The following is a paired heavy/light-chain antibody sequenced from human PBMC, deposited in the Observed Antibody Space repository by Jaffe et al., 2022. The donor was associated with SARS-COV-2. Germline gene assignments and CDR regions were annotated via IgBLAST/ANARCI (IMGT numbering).Light chain of an antibody. Sequence: DIQMTQSPSSLSASIGDRVTITCRASRAISNYLAWFQQKPGRAPKSLIYGVSTLQSGVPSRFSGSGSETDFTLTISNLQPEDFATYYCLQYTNYPYTFGQGTKLETK. V-gene: IGKV1-16*01. J-gene: IGKJ2*01. CDR2: GVS. CDR3: LQYTNYPYT. CDR1: RAISNY.
Heavy chain of an antibody. CDR3: AREVRSLPDYGVDV. CDR2: INYSGST. D-gene: IGHD2-15*01. V-gene: IGHV4-31*03. Sequence: QVQLQESGPGLVKPSQTLSLTCTVSGASVTNGGYYWTWIRQFPGEGLQWIGYINYSGSTYYNPSLRGRVTISLDTSKNQFSLNVTPMTSTDTAVYFCAREVRSLPDYGVDVWGPGTTVIVSS. J-gene: IGHJ6*02. CDR1: GASVTNGGYY.